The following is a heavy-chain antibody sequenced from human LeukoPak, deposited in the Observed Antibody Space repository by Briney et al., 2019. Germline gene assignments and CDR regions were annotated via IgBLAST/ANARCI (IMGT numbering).Heavy chain of an antibody. CDR3: ARVLGFGSPPAY. J-gene: IGHJ4*02. CDR2: ISFDGSDK. Sequence: GGALRLSCVASGFNFNSYPMHWVRQAPGKGLEWVGLISFDGSDKSYADSVEGRFTISRDNSKNTLYLQMNSLSAEDTAVYYCARVLGFGSPPAYWGQGTQVFVSS. D-gene: IGHD3-10*01. V-gene: IGHV3-30*04. CDR1: GFNFNSYP.